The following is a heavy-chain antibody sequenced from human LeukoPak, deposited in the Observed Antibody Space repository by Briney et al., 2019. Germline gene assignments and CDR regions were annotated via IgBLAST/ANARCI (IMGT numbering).Heavy chain of an antibody. J-gene: IGHJ5*02. CDR1: GGSISSSNW. V-gene: IGHV4-4*02. Sequence: SETLSLTCAVSGGSISSSNWWSWVRQPPGKGLEWIGEIYHSGSTYYNPSLKSRVTISVDTSKNQFSLKLSSVTAADTAVYYCARTETYNWFDPWGQGTLVTVSS. CDR3: ARTETYNWFDP. CDR2: IYHSGST.